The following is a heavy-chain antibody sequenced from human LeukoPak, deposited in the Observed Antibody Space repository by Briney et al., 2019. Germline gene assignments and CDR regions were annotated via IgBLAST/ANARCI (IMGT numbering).Heavy chain of an antibody. J-gene: IGHJ5*02. CDR3: QAYCGGDCYP. V-gene: IGHV3-73*01. Sequence: GGSLRLSCAASGFTFSGSAMHWVRQASGKGLEWVGRIRNKANSYATAYAASVKGRFTISRDDSKNTAYLQMNSLKTEDTAVYYCQAYCGGDCYPWGQGILVTVSS. CDR1: GFTFSGSA. D-gene: IGHD2-21*02. CDR2: IRNKANSYAT.